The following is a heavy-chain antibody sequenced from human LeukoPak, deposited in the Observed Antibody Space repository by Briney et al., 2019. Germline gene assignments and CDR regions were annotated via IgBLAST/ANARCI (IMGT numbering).Heavy chain of an antibody. J-gene: IGHJ4*02. V-gene: IGHV3-21*01. CDR3: ARDSTKAYFVVVVAAIDY. CDR1: GFTFSSYS. D-gene: IGHD2-15*01. CDR2: ISSSSSYI. Sequence: GGSLRLSCAASGFTFSSYSMNWVRQAPGKGLEWVSSISSSSSYIYYADSVKGRFTISRDNAKNSLYLQMNSLRAEDTAVYYCARDSTKAYFVVVVAAIDYWGQGTLVTVSS.